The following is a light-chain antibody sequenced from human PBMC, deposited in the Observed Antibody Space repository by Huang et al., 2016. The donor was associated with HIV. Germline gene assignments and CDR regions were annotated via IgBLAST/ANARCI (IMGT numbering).Light chain of an antibody. CDR2: AAS. J-gene: IGKJ2*01. CDR1: QGIGDD. Sequence: AIQMTQSPSSLSTSVGDRVTITCRASQGIGDDLGWYQQKPGKPPKLLVSAASPLQNGVPSRLSRSGSGTDFTLTISSLQPEDSATYYCLQDYSYPYTFGQGTKLEIK. V-gene: IGKV1-6*01. CDR3: LQDYSYPYT.